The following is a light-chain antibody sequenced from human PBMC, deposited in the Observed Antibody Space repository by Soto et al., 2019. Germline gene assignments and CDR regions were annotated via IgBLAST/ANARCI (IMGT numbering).Light chain of an antibody. CDR3: QQYGRSPLT. Sequence: EIVLTQSPGTLSLSPGERATLSCRASQSVSSSYLAWYQQKPGQAPRLLIYGASSRATGIPGRFSGSGSGTDFTLTIRRLEPEDFAVYYCQQYGRSPLTFGPGTKVDIK. CDR1: QSVSSSY. V-gene: IGKV3-20*01. CDR2: GAS. J-gene: IGKJ3*01.